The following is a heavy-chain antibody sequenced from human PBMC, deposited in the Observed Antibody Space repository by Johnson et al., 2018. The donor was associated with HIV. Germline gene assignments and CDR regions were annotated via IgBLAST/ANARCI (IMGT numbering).Heavy chain of an antibody. CDR1: GFTFSSYG. J-gene: IGHJ3*02. D-gene: IGHD4-23*01. V-gene: IGHV3-30*02. CDR3: AKDTVTTLVREAAFDI. CDR2: IRYDGNNK. Sequence: QVQLVESGGGVVQPGRSLRLSCAASGFTFSSYGMHWVRQAPGKGLEWVGFIRYDGNNKYYADSVKGRFTISRDNAKNSLYLQMNSLRAEDTALYYCAKDTVTTLVREAAFDIWGQGTMVTVSS.